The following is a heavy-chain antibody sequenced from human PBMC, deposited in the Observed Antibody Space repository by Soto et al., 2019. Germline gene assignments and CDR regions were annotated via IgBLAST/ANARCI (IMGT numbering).Heavy chain of an antibody. CDR2: ISYDGSNI. V-gene: IGHV3-30*18. J-gene: IGHJ6*02. CDR1: GFTFSSYG. CDR3: AKEGGVVLVPAAANYYYYGMDV. D-gene: IGHD2-2*01. Sequence: PGGSLRLSCAASGFTFSSYGMHWVRQAPGKGLEWVAVISYDGSNIYYADSVKGRFTISRDNSKNTLYLQMNSLRAEDTAVYYCAKEGGVVLVPAAANYYYYGMDVWGQGTTVTVSS.